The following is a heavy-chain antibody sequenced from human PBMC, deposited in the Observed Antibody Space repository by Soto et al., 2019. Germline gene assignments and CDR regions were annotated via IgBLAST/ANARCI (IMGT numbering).Heavy chain of an antibody. V-gene: IGHV3-33*01. J-gene: IGHJ4*02. CDR2: IWYDGSDK. CDR3: AFGNLSYYFDY. CDR1: GFAFSSFG. Sequence: QVQLVESGGGVVQPGTSLRLSCVASGFAFSSFGMHWFCHAPGKGLEWVAIIWYDGSDKYYGDSVKGRFTISRDNSKNTLFLQMNSLRAEDTAVYHCAFGNLSYYFDYWGQGTPVTVSS. D-gene: IGHD3-16*01.